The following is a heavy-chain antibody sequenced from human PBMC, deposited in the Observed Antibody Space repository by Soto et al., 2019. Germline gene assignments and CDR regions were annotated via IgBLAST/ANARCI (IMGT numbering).Heavy chain of an antibody. CDR2: ISAYNGNT. Sequence: GASVKVSCKASGYTFTSYGISWVRQAPGQGLEWMGWISAYNGNTNYAQKLQGRVTMTTDTSTSTAYMELRSLRSDDTAVYYCARRNFQYYYDSSGYADYWGQGTLVTVSS. CDR3: ARRNFQYYYDSSGYADY. CDR1: GYTFTSYG. J-gene: IGHJ4*02. D-gene: IGHD3-22*01. V-gene: IGHV1-18*01.